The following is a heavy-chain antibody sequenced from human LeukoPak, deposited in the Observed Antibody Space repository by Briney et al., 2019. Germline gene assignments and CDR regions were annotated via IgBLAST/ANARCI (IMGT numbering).Heavy chain of an antibody. J-gene: IGHJ4*02. CDR2: ISYDGSNK. V-gene: IGHV3-30*01. Sequence: PGRSLRLSCAASGFTFSSYAMHWVRQAPGKGLEWVAVISYDGSNKYYADSVKGRFTISRDSSKNTLYLQMNSLRAEDTAVYYCARDGGSGSYYVYWGQGTLVTVSS. CDR3: ARDGGSGSYYVY. D-gene: IGHD1-26*01. CDR1: GFTFSSYA.